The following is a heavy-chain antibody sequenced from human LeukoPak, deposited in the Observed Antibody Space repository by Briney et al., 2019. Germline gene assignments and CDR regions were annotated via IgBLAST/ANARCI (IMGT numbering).Heavy chain of an antibody. CDR2: IYYSGST. J-gene: IGHJ4*02. CDR1: GGSISSYY. D-gene: IGHD6-13*01. Sequence: SETLSLTCTVSGGSISSYYWSWIRQPPEKGLEWIGYIYYSGSTNYNPSLKSRVTISVDTSENQFSLKLSSVTAADTAVYYCARQQQLVGIDYWGQGTLVIVSS. V-gene: IGHV4-59*01. CDR3: ARQQQLVGIDY.